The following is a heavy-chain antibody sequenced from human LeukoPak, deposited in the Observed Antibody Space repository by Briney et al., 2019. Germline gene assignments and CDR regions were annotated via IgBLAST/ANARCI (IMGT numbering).Heavy chain of an antibody. J-gene: IGHJ4*02. Sequence: GGSLRLSCAASGFTFSSYAMSWVRQAPGKGLEWVSAISGSGDSTYYGDSVKGRFTISRDNSKNTLYLQMNSLRAEDTAVYYCAKTRPLDSSSWSHGDYWGQGTLVTASS. D-gene: IGHD6-13*01. CDR2: ISGSGDST. V-gene: IGHV3-23*01. CDR1: GFTFSSYA. CDR3: AKTRPLDSSSWSHGDY.